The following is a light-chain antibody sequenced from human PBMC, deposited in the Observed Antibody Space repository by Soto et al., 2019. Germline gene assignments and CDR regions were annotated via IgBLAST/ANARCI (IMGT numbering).Light chain of an antibody. V-gene: IGLV2-14*03. CDR1: SSDVGGFNY. Sequence: QSALTQPASVSGSPGQSITISCTGTSSDVGGFNYVSWFQHHPGKAPKLIIYDVNNRPSGISNRFSGSKSGSTASLTISGLQADDEADYYCNSYTSGSTWVFGGGTKVTVL. CDR3: NSYTSGSTWV. CDR2: DVN. J-gene: IGLJ3*02.